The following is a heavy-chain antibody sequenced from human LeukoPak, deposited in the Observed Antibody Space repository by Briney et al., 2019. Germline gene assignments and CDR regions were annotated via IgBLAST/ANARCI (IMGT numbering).Heavy chain of an antibody. CDR3: VAFDFDY. V-gene: IGHV3-30*02. CDR2: IRYDGSNK. Sequence: AGGSLRLSCAASGFTFSSYGMHWVRQAPGKGLEWVAFIRYDGSNKYYADSVKGRFTISRDNSKNTLFLQMNSLRAEDTAVYYCVAFDFDYWGQGTLVAVSS. D-gene: IGHD2-21*01. CDR1: GFTFSSYG. J-gene: IGHJ4*02.